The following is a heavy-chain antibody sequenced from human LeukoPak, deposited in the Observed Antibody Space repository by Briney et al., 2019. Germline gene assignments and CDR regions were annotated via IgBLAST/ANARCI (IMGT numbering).Heavy chain of an antibody. Sequence: ASVKVSCKASGFTFTSSAVQWVRQARGQRLEWIGWIVVGSGNTNYAQKFQGRVTMTEDTSTDTAYMELGSLRSEDTAVYYCATGGDSSGYYYAFYFDYWGQGTLVTVSS. CDR2: IVVGSGNT. D-gene: IGHD3-22*01. CDR1: GFTFTSSA. J-gene: IGHJ4*02. V-gene: IGHV1-58*01. CDR3: ATGGDSSGYYYAFYFDY.